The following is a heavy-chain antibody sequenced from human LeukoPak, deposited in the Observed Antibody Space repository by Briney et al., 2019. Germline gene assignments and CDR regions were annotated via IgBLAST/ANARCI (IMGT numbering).Heavy chain of an antibody. D-gene: IGHD3-10*01. V-gene: IGHV4-61*02. CDR2: FSISGSP. Sequence: TSETLSLTCTVSGASISSTFYSWTWIRQPAGQGLELIGRFSISGSPNYNPSLKSRVNISMDTSKNQFSLRLTSATAADTAIYFCARERVREVPSLDFWGQGTLVTVSS. CDR3: ARERVREVPSLDF. CDR1: GASISSTFYS. J-gene: IGHJ4*02.